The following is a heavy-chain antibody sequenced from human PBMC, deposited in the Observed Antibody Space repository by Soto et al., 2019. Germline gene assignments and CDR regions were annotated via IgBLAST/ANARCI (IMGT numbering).Heavy chain of an antibody. V-gene: IGHV3-30*18. CDR3: AKERAALRYYYGRDV. CDR1: GFTFSSYG. Sequence: PGGSLTLSCAASGFTFSSYGMHWVRQAPGKGLEWVAVISYDGSNKYYADSVKGRFTISRDNSKNTLYLQMNSLRAEDTAVYYCAKERAALRYYYGRDVWGQGTTVTVSS. CDR2: ISYDGSNK. D-gene: IGHD6-13*01. J-gene: IGHJ6*02.